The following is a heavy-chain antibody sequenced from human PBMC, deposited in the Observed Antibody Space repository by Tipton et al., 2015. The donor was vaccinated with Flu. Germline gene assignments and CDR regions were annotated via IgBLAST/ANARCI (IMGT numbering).Heavy chain of an antibody. CDR1: GFTFDYYP. V-gene: IGHV3-21*01. Sequence: SLRLSCAASGFTFDYYPMTWVRQAPGKGLEWVSSISSSSTYIHYAASVKGRFTISRDNAKTSLFLQMNSLRAEDTAVYHCAREKYCSGGRHGRCYYHGMDVWGQGTPVTVS. CDR2: ISSSSTYI. J-gene: IGHJ6*02. CDR3: AREKYCSGGRHGRCYYHGMDV. D-gene: IGHD2-15*01.